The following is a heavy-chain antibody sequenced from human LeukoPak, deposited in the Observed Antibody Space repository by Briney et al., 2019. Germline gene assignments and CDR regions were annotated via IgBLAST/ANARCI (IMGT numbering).Heavy chain of an antibody. V-gene: IGHV4-61*05. CDR3: ARGVNWNYGNYYGMDV. CDR2: IYTSGST. Sequence: SETLSLTCTVSGGSISSRSYYWSWIRQPPGKGLEWIGYIYTSGSTNYNPSLKSRVTMSVDTSKNQFSLKLNSVTAADTAVYYCARGVNWNYGNYYGMDVWGQGTTVTVSS. CDR1: GGSISSRSYY. D-gene: IGHD1-7*01. J-gene: IGHJ6*02.